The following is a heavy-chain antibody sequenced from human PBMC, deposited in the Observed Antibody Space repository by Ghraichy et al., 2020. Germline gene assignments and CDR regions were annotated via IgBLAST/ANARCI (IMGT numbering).Heavy chain of an antibody. CDR2: IDWDDDK. CDR1: GFSLSTSGMR. D-gene: IGHD6-13*01. Sequence: SGPTLVKPTQTLTLTCTFSGFSLSTSGMRVSWIRQPPGKALEWLARIDWDDDKFYSTSLKTRLTISKDTSKNQVVLTMTNMDPVDTATYYCARIYSPPYSSSWYGAFDIWGQGTMVTVSS. V-gene: IGHV2-70*04. J-gene: IGHJ3*02. CDR3: ARIYSPPYSSSWYGAFDI.